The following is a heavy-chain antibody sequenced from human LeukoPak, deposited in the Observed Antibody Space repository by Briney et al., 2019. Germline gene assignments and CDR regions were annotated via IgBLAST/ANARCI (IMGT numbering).Heavy chain of an antibody. D-gene: IGHD6-13*01. V-gene: IGHV1-3*01. CDR2: INAGNGNT. J-gene: IGHJ4*02. CDR1: GYTFTSYG. CDR3: ARAQTRIAATDY. Sequence: ASVKVSCKASGYTFTSYGISWVRQAPGQGLEWMGWINAGNGNTKYSQKFQGRVTITRDTSASTAYMELSSLRSEDTAVYYCARAQTRIAATDYWGQGTLVTVSS.